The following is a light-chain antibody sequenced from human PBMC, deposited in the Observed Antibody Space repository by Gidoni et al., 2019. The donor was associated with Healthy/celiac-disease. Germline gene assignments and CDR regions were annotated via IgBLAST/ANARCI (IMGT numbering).Light chain of an antibody. CDR1: NIGRKS. V-gene: IGLV3-21*04. Sequence: SYVLTPPPSVSVAPGKTARITCGGNNIGRKSVHWYQQKPGQAPVLVIYYDSDRPSGIPERFSGSNSGNTATLTISRDEAGDEADYYCQVWDSSSDHPWVFGGGTKLTVL. CDR3: QVWDSSSDHPWV. J-gene: IGLJ3*02. CDR2: YDS.